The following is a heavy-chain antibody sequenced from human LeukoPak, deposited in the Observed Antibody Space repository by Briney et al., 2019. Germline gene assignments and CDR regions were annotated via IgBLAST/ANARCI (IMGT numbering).Heavy chain of an antibody. D-gene: IGHD3-22*01. CDR2: IKGVGSEK. V-gene: IGHV3-7*01. CDR1: GFTLSGYF. CDR3: ARDRGWRSGGYYLYYFDF. J-gene: IGHJ4*02. Sequence: GGSLRLSCAASGFTLSGYFMSWVRQAPGEGLEWVASIKGVGSEKYYVDSVKGRFTISRDNAKNSLYLQMNSLRAEDTAVYFCARDRGWRSGGYYLYYFDFWGQGTLVTVSS.